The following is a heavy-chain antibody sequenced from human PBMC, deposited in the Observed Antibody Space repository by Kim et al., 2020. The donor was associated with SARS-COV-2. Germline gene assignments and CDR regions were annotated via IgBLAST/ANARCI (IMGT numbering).Heavy chain of an antibody. CDR3: ARHSNYDGENMDY. J-gene: IGHJ4*02. CDR1: GGSISSSSYY. V-gene: IGHV4-39*01. D-gene: IGHD4-4*01. CDR2: IYYSGST. Sequence: SETLSLTCTVSGGSISSSSYYWGWIRQPPGKGLEWIGSIYYSGSTYYNPSLKSRVTISVDTSKNQFSLKLSSVTAADTAVYYCARHSNYDGENMDYWGQGTLVTVSS.